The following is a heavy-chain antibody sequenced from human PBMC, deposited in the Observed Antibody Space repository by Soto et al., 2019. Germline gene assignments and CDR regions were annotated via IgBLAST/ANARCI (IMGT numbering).Heavy chain of an antibody. CDR3: ARGLRYFDWLFRPTVGFDY. CDR1: GDSISSGDYY. V-gene: IGHV4-39*07. D-gene: IGHD3-9*01. J-gene: IGHJ4*02. Sequence: SETLSLTCTVSGDSISSGDYYWSWIRQPPGKGLEWIGEINHSGSTNYNPSLKSRVTISVDTSKNQFSLKLSSVTAADTAVYYCARGLRYFDWLFRPTVGFDYWGQGTLVTVSS. CDR2: INHSGST.